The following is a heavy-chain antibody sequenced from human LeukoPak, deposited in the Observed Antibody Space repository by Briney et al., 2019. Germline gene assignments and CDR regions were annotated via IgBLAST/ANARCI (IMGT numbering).Heavy chain of an antibody. CDR3: ARVSATFLGNSGYDYSGGDY. Sequence: GGSLRLSCAASGFTFSSYSMNWVRQAPGKGLEGVSFISSRSSTIYYADSVKGRFTISRDNAKNSLYLQMNSLRAEDTAVYYCARVSATFLGNSGYDYSGGDYWGQGTLVSVSS. CDR1: GFTFSSYS. CDR2: ISSRSSTI. D-gene: IGHD5-12*01. V-gene: IGHV3-48*01. J-gene: IGHJ4*02.